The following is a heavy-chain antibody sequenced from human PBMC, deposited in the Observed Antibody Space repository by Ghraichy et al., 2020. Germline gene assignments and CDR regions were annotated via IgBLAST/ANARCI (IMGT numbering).Heavy chain of an antibody. Sequence: SETLSLTCSVSGDSVSSAYQYWSWVRQPPGRGLEWIGYIYHSGSTSYNPSFKSRVTISLDTSNNQFSLKLRSVTAADTAVYYCATVPSGMWPSGFDHWGQGRLVTVSS. J-gene: IGHJ4*02. D-gene: IGHD2-21*01. V-gene: IGHV4-61*01. CDR3: ATVPSGMWPSGFDH. CDR2: IYHSGST. CDR1: GDSVSSAYQY.